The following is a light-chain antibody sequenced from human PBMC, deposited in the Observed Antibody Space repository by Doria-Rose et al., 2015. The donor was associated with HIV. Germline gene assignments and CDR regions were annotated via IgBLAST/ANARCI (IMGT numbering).Light chain of an antibody. CDR3: HQYGTSWT. Sequence: TQSPGTQSLSPGERATLSCRASQSFSSTYLAWYQQKPGQAPSLLIYDGSTRATGIPDRFSASASGTDFTLTINRLEPEDFALYYCHQYGTSWTFGQGTKVEI. CDR2: DGS. CDR1: QSFSSTY. V-gene: IGKV3-20*01. J-gene: IGKJ1*01.